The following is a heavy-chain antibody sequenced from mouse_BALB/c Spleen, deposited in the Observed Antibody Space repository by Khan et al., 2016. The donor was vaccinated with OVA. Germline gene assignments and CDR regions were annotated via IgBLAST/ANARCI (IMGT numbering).Heavy chain of an antibody. D-gene: IGHD1-2*01. J-gene: IGHJ2*01. CDR3: ARTARIKY. Sequence: EVQLQESGPGLVKPSQSLSLTCTVTGYSITSGYGWNWIRQFPGNKLEWMGYISYSGSTNYNPSLKCRISITRDTSMNQFFLQLNSVTTEDTATYYCARTARIKYWGQGTTLTVSS. V-gene: IGHV3-2*02. CDR2: ISYSGST. CDR1: GYSITSGYG.